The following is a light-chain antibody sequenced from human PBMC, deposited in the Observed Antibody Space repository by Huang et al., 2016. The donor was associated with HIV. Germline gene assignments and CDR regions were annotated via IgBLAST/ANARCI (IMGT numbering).Light chain of an antibody. CDR3: QQYDNLPR. CDR1: QDISNY. V-gene: IGKV1-33*01. Sequence: DIQMTQSPSSLSASVGDRVTITCQASQDISNYLNWYQQKPGKAPKLLIYDASNLETGVPSRFSGSGSGTDFTVTISSLQPEDIETYYCQQYDNLPRFGGGTKVEIK. CDR2: DAS. J-gene: IGKJ4*01.